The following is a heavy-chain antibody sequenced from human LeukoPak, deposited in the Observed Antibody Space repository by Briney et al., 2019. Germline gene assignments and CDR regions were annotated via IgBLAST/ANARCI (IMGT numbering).Heavy chain of an antibody. D-gene: IGHD1-26*01. CDR1: GGSISSYY. CDR3: ARETRLHSGSYSNDAFDI. V-gene: IGHV4-59*01. Sequence: PSETLSLTCTVSGGSISSYYWSWIRQPPGKGLEWIGYISYSGITSYNPSLKSRLTISVDTSKNQFSLRLSSVTAADTAVYYCARETRLHSGSYSNDAFDIWGQGTMVTVSS. J-gene: IGHJ3*02. CDR2: ISYSGIT.